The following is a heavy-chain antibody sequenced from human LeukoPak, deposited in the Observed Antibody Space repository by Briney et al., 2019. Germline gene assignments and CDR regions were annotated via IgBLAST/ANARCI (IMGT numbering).Heavy chain of an antibody. D-gene: IGHD6-19*01. J-gene: IGHJ4*02. CDR3: ATLAVAGTGIDY. Sequence: PSETLSLTCTVSGYSISSGYYWGWIRQPPGKGLEWIGSIYHSGSTYYNPSLKSRVTISVDTSKNQFSLKLSSVTAADTAVYHCATLAVAGTGIDYWGQGTLVTVSS. CDR2: IYHSGST. CDR1: GYSISSGYY. V-gene: IGHV4-38-2*02.